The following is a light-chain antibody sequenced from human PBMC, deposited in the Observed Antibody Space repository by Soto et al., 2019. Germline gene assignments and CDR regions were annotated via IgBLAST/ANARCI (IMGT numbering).Light chain of an antibody. V-gene: IGLV2-11*01. CDR3: CSYAHTSMV. CDR1: SGDIGAYNY. CDR2: DVN. Sequence: QSALTQPRSVSGSPGQSVTFSCTGTSGDIGAYNYVSWYQFHPGKAPKMIIYDVNKRPSGVPDRFSGSQSGNTASLTISWLQAEDEADYYCCSYAHTSMVFGGGTKLTVL. J-gene: IGLJ3*02.